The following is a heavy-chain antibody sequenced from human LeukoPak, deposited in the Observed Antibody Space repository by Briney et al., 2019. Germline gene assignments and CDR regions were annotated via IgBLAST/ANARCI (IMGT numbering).Heavy chain of an antibody. CDR3: ASKPYHYGSLRLVF. CDR1: GDSISSHY. CDR2: IYYSGRT. D-gene: IGHD3-10*01. J-gene: IGHJ4*02. Sequence: KPSVTLCFTCTVPGDSISSHYGTWIRQPPGKGLDWFGSIYYSGRTNYNPSLKSRASISGDTSKNQFSLKLSSVTAADTAVYYCASKPYHYGSLRLVFWGRGTLVSVSS. V-gene: IGHV4-59*11.